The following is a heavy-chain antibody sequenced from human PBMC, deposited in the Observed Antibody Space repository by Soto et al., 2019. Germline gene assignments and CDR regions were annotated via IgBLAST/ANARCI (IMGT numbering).Heavy chain of an antibody. J-gene: IGHJ4*02. CDR1: GFTFSIFG. D-gene: IGHD6-19*01. CDR3: ARDKGSSTVVSGISQEGYFDS. Sequence: QVQLVESGGGVVQPGRSLRLSCAASGFTFSIFGMHWVRQAPGKGLEWAAIIWYDGSNAYYADSVRGRFTISRDNSKNTVYLQMNSRRAEDTAVYYCARDKGSSTVVSGISQEGYFDSWGQGTLVNVSS. CDR2: IWYDGSNA. V-gene: IGHV3-33*01.